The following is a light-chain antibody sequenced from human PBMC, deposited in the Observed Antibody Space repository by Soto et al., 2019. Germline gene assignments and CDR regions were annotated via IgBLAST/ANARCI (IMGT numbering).Light chain of an antibody. CDR1: QSLLHSDGKTY. V-gene: IGKV2-29*03. CDR2: EXS. CDR3: MQALQSGLT. J-gene: IGKJ4*01. Sequence: PGQPASISCKSSQSLLHSDGKTYLVWYLQMPGQTPNXLXYEXSNRFSGGSDRLSGSGSGTDFTLKISRVEAEDVGVYYCMQALQSGLTFGGGTKVDIK.